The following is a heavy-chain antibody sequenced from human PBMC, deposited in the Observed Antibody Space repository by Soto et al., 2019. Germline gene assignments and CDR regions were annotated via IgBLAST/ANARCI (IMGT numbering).Heavy chain of an antibody. D-gene: IGHD3-3*01. CDR2: ISYDGSNK. CDR1: GFTFSSYG. J-gene: IGHJ3*02. Sequence: GGSLRLSCAASGFTFSSYGMHWVRQAPGKGLEWVAVISYDGSNKYYADSVKGRFTISRDNSKNTLYLQMNSLRAEDTAVYYCAKDRRGVGIRPNAFDIWGQGTMVTVSS. V-gene: IGHV3-30*18. CDR3: AKDRRGVGIRPNAFDI.